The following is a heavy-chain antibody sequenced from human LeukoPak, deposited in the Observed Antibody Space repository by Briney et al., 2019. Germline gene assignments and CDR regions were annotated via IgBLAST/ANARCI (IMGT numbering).Heavy chain of an antibody. V-gene: IGHV3-48*02. J-gene: IGHJ4*02. CDR2: ISSGSSAI. D-gene: IGHD2-15*01. CDR1: GFTFSSYG. Sequence: GGSLRLSCGASGFTFSSYGMHRVRQAPGKGLEGFSCISSGSSAIYYADSVKGRFTISRDNAKNSLYLQMNSLRDEDTAVYYCARGLLSGGSWRLDYWGQGTLVTVSS. CDR3: ARGLLSGGSWRLDY.